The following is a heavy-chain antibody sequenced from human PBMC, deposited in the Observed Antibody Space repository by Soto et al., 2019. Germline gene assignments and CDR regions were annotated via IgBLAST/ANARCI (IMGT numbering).Heavy chain of an antibody. CDR3: ARDLHYDSSGYYYDMFPYYYYYGRDV. CDR2: ISYDGSNK. D-gene: IGHD3-22*01. CDR1: GFTFSSYA. Sequence: GGSLRLSCAASGFTFSSYAMHWVRQAPGKGLEWVAVISYDGSNKYYADSVKGRFTISRDNSKNTLYLQMNSLRAEDTAVYYCARDLHYDSSGYYYDMFPYYYYYGRDVWGQGTTVTVSS. V-gene: IGHV3-30-3*01. J-gene: IGHJ6*02.